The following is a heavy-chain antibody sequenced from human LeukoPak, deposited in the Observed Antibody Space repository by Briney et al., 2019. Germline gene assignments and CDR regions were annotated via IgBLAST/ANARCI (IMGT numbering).Heavy chain of an antibody. J-gene: IGHJ4*02. D-gene: IGHD3-10*01. CDR3: ARESYYGSGSYFDY. CDR1: GGTFSSYA. CDR2: IIPIFGIA. V-gene: IGHV1-69*04. Sequence: SVKVSCKASGGTFSSYAISWVRQAPGQGLEWMGRIIPIFGIANYAQKFRGRVTITADKSTSTAYMELSSLRSEDTAVYYCARESYYGSGSYFDYWGQGTLVTVSS.